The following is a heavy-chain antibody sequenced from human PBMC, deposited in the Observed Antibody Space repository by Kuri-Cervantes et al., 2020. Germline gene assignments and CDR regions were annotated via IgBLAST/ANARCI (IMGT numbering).Heavy chain of an antibody. J-gene: IGHJ4*02. D-gene: IGHD2-15*01. CDR3: ARVKSGGIVY. CDR1: GGSINSYY. Sequence: ESLKISCTVSGGSINSYYWSWIRQPPGKGLEWIGYIYYSGSTYYNPSLKSRVTISVDTSKNQFSLKLSSVTAADTATYYCARVKSGGIVYWGQGTLVTVSS. V-gene: IGHV4-59*08. CDR2: IYYSGST.